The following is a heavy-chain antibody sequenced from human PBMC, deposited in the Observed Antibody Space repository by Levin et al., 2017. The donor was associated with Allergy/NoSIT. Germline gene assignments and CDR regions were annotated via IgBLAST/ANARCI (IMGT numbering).Heavy chain of an antibody. CDR2: ISSSSSTI. CDR1: GFTFSSYS. V-gene: IGHV3-48*02. CDR3: ARGLYSSSPLPFFDY. Sequence: PGGSLRLSCAASGFTFSSYSMNWVRQAPGKGLEWVSYISSSSSTIYYADSVKGRFTISRDNAKNSLYLQMNSLRDEDTAVYYCARGLYSSSPLPFFDYWGQGTLVTVSS. J-gene: IGHJ4*02. D-gene: IGHD6-6*01.